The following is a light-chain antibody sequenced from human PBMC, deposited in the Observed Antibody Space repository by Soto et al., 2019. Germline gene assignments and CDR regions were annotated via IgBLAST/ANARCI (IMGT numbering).Light chain of an antibody. V-gene: IGKV3-15*01. CDR1: QSVNSD. Sequence: EIVMTQSPATLSVSPGERATLSCRASQSVNSDLAWYQQKPGQAPRLLIHDASTRATGIPVRFSGSGSGTELTLPISSLQSEDFAIYYCQQYNNWPLGFGGGTKVEIK. CDR3: QQYNNWPLG. CDR2: DAS. J-gene: IGKJ4*01.